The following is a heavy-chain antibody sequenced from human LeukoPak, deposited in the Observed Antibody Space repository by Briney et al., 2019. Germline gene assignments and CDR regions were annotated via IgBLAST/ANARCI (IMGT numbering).Heavy chain of an antibody. J-gene: IGHJ5*02. Sequence: RVASVKVSCKASGYTFTSYDINWVRQATGQGLEWMGWMNPNSGNTGYAQKFQGRVTMTRNTSISTAYMELSSLRSEDTAVYYCAREVTMVRGGNWFDPWGQGTLVTVSS. V-gene: IGHV1-8*01. CDR2: MNPNSGNT. CDR3: AREVTMVRGGNWFDP. CDR1: GYTFTSYD. D-gene: IGHD3-10*01.